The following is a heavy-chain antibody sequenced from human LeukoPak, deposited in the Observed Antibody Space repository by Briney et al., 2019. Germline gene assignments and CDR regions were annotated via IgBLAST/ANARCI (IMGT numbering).Heavy chain of an antibody. J-gene: IGHJ6*02. V-gene: IGHV4-34*01. D-gene: IGHD2-21*02. CDR3: ARGEVTAIPYYYYYGMDV. CDR1: GGSFSGYY. CDR2: INHSGST. Sequence: SETLSLTFAVYGGSFSGYYWSWIRQPPGKGLEWIGEINHSGSTNYNPSLKSRVTISVDTSKNQFSLKLSSVTAADTAVYYCARGEVTAIPYYYYYGMDVWGQGTTVTVSS.